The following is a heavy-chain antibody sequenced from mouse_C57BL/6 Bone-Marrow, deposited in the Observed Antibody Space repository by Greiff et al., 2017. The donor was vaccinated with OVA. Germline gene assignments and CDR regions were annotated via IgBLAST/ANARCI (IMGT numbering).Heavy chain of an antibody. V-gene: IGHV1-64*01. Sequence: QVQLKQPGAELVKPGASVKLSCKASGYTFTSYWMHWVKQRPGQGLEWIGMIHPNSGSTNYNEKFKSKATLTVDKSSSTAYMQLSSLTSEDSAVYYCARSGITTVEAWFAYWGQGTLVTVSA. CDR3: ARSGITTVEAWFAY. CDR2: IHPNSGST. CDR1: GYTFTSYW. J-gene: IGHJ3*01. D-gene: IGHD1-1*01.